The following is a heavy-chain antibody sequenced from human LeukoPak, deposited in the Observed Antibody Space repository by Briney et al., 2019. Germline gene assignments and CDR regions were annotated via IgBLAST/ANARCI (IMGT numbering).Heavy chain of an antibody. V-gene: IGHV4-59*01. D-gene: IGHD4-17*01. CDR1: GGSMSSYY. J-gene: IGHJ5*02. Sequence: PSETLSLTCTVTGGSMSSYYWAWIRQPPGKGLDWIGYIYYTGSTNYSPSLKSRVTISVDMSKNQFSLKLSSVTAADTAVYYCAREGDYENWLDPWGQGTLVTVSS. CDR3: AREGDYENWLDP. CDR2: IYYTGST.